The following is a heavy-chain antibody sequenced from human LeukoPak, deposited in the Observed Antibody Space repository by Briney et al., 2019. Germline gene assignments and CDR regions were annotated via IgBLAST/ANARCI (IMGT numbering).Heavy chain of an antibody. CDR2: IKQDGSEK. CDR1: GFTFRDAW. J-gene: IGHJ4*02. CDR3: GTGWAIDF. Sequence: GGSLRLSCAASGFTFRDAWMTWVRQAPGKGLECVAIIKQDGSEKYYVDSVKGRFTISRDNAKNSLYLQMNSLRAEDTAVYYCGTGWAIDFWGQGTLVTVSS. V-gene: IGHV3-7*01. D-gene: IGHD5-24*01.